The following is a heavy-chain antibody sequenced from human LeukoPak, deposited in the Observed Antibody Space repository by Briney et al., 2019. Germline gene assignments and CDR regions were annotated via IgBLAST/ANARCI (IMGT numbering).Heavy chain of an antibody. V-gene: IGHV3-23*01. CDR2: ISGGGDTT. CDR1: GFTFSSHG. J-gene: IGHJ4*02. Sequence: GGSLRLSCAASGFTFSSHGMNWVRQAPGEGLEWVSSISGGGDTTYYADSVKGRFTISRDNSKNTLYLQMNSLRTEDTAVYYCAKGGSSSWNSWGQGTLVTVSS. D-gene: IGHD6-13*01. CDR3: AKGGSSSWNS.